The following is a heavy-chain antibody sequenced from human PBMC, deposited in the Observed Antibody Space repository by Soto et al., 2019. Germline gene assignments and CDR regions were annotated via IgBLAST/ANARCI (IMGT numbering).Heavy chain of an antibody. CDR1: GSTFSSYG. CDR3: AKVVSSRTRSDYYGMDV. CDR2: ISYDGSNK. J-gene: IGHJ6*02. V-gene: IGHV3-30*18. Sequence: GGSLRLSCAASGSTFSSYGMHWVRQAPGKGLEWVAVISYDGSNKYYADSVKGRFTISRDNSKNTLYLQMNSLRAEDTAVYYCAKVVSSRTRSDYYGMDVWGQGTTVTVSS. D-gene: IGHD2-2*01.